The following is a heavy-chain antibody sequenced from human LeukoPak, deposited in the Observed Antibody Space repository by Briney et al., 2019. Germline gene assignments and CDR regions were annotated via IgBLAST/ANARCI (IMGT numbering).Heavy chain of an antibody. CDR3: AREDYYGSGSYWP. CDR2: IIPIFGTA. CDR1: GGTFSSYA. Sequence: GSSVEVSCKASGGTFSSYAISWVRQAPGRGLEWMGGIIPIFGTANYAQKFQGRVTITADESTSTAYMELSSLRSEDTAVYYCAREDYYGSGSYWPWGQGTLVTVSS. V-gene: IGHV1-69*01. J-gene: IGHJ5*02. D-gene: IGHD3-10*01.